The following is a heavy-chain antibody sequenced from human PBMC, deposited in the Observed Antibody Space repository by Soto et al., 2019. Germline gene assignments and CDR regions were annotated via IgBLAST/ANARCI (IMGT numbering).Heavy chain of an antibody. V-gene: IGHV4-34*01. CDR3: ARGECSSNYCFTRWALDI. CDR1: GGSFSGYY. D-gene: IGHD2-2*01. CDR2: INHSGST. J-gene: IGHJ3*02. Sequence: PSETLSLTCAVYGGSFSGYYCTCIRHTPFKWLEWIGEINHSGSTNYKPSLKSRVSISADTSKKQFSLNLTSVTAADTAVYYCARGECSSNYCFTRWALDIWGQGTVVTVSS.